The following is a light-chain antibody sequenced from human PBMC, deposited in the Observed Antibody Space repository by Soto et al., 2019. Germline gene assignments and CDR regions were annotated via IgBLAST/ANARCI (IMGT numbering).Light chain of an antibody. CDR1: QSISTW. V-gene: IGKV1-5*03. J-gene: IGKJ2*01. CDR2: KAS. CDR3: QQYNGYPHS. Sequence: DIQMTQSPSTLSASVGDRVTITCRASQSISTWLAWYQQKPGKAPKLLVYKASSLRNGVPSRFSGRGSGREFTLTLCSLQPDDFASYYCQQYNGYPHSFGQGTKLEIK.